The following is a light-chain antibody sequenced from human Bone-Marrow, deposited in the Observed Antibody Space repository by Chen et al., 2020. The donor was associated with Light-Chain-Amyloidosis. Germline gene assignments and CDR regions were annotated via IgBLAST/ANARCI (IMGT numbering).Light chain of an antibody. CDR1: SGSIATNY. CDR2: EDD. Sequence: NFMLTQRHSVSESPGKTVILSCTRSSGSIATNYVQWYQQRPGSSPTTVIYEDDQRPSGVPDRFSGFIDRSSNSASLTISGLKTEDEADYYCQSYQGSSQGVFGGGTKLTVL. V-gene: IGLV6-57*01. J-gene: IGLJ3*02. CDR3: QSYQGSSQGV.